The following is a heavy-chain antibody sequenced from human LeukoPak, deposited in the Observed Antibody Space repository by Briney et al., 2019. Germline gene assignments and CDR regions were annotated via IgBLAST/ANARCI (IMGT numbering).Heavy chain of an antibody. CDR3: VEAVAGTCFDY. CDR1: GYTFTGYY. CDR2: INPNSGGT. Sequence: RASVKVSCKASGYTFTGYYMHWVRQAPGQGLEWMGWINPNSGGTNYAQKFQGRVTMTRDTSISTAYMELSRLRSDDTAVYYCVEAVAGTCFDYWGQGTLVTVSS. J-gene: IGHJ4*02. V-gene: IGHV1-2*02. D-gene: IGHD6-19*01.